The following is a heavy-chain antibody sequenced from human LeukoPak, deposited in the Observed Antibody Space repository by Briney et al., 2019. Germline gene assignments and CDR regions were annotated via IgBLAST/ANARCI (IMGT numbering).Heavy chain of an antibody. Sequence: GGFLRISCAASGFTFSSFEMNWVRQAPGKGLEWVSYISSSGSTIYYADSVKGRFTISRDNAKNSLYLQMNSLRAEDTAVYYCARDQQLAYFDYWGQGTLVTVSS. D-gene: IGHD6-6*01. CDR1: GFTFSSFE. J-gene: IGHJ4*02. CDR3: ARDQQLAYFDY. V-gene: IGHV3-48*03. CDR2: ISSSGSTI.